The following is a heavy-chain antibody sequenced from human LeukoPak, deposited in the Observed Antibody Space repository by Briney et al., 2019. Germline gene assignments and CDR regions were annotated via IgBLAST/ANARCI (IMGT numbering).Heavy chain of an antibody. CDR3: ARTGENGDFFDY. Sequence: GGSLRLSCAASGFTVSSNYMSWVRQAPGKGLEWVSVIYSGGSTYYADSVKGRFTISRDNSKNTLYLQMNSLRAGDTAVYYCARTGENGDFFDYWGQGTLVTASS. CDR1: GFTVSSNY. D-gene: IGHD4-17*01. J-gene: IGHJ4*02. CDR2: IYSGGST. V-gene: IGHV3-66*02.